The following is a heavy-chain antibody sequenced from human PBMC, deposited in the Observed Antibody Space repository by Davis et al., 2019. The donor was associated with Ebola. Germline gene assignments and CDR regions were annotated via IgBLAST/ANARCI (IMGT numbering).Heavy chain of an antibody. J-gene: IGHJ5*02. CDR2: IIPIFGTA. CDR1: GGTFSSYA. V-gene: IGHV1-69*05. CDR3: ARAKVGATRNWFDP. D-gene: IGHD1-26*01. Sequence: SVKVSCKASGGTFSSYAISWVRQAPGQGLEWMGGIIPIFGTANYAQKFQGRVTMTRNTSISTAYMELSSLRSEDTAVYYCARAKVGATRNWFDPWGQGTLVTVSS.